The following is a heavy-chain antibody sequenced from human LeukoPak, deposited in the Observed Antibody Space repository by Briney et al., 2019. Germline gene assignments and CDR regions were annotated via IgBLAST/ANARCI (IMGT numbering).Heavy chain of an antibody. CDR1: GFTFSSYA. CDR3: AKVGAYYYYYGMDV. CDR2: ISGSGGST. D-gene: IGHD1-26*01. V-gene: IGHV3-23*01. J-gene: IGHJ6*02. Sequence: GGSLRLSCAASGFTFSSYAMSWVRQAPGKGLEWVSAISGSGGSTYYADSVKGRFTISRDNSENTLYLQVNSLRAEDTAVYYCAKVGAYYYYYGMDVWGQGTTVSVSS.